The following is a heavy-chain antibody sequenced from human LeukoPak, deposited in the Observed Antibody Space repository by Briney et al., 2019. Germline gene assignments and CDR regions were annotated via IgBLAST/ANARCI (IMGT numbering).Heavy chain of an antibody. CDR3: ARGKVVTMVRGVIITYFDY. V-gene: IGHV1-69*04. Sequence: SVKVSCKASGGTFSSYAISWVRQAPGQGLEWMGRIIPILGIANYAQKFQGRVTITADKSTSTAYMELSSLRSEDTAVYYCARGKVVTMVRGVIITYFDYWGQGTLVTVSS. CDR2: IIPILGIA. D-gene: IGHD3-10*01. CDR1: GGTFSSYA. J-gene: IGHJ4*02.